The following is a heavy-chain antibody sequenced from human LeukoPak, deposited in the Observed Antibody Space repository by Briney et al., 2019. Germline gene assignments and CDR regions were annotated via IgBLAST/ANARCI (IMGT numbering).Heavy chain of an antibody. Sequence: SETLSLTCTVSGGSISSYYWSWIRQPPGKGLEWIGYIYYSGSTNYNPSLKSRVTISVDTSKNQFSLKLSSVTAADTVVYYCARRRYYGSGSYPLDYWGQGTLVTVSS. J-gene: IGHJ4*02. CDR3: ARRRYYGSGSYPLDY. CDR2: IYYSGST. CDR1: GGSISSYY. V-gene: IGHV4-59*08. D-gene: IGHD3-10*01.